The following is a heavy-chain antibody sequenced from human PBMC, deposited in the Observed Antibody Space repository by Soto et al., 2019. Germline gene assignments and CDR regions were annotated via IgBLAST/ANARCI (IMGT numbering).Heavy chain of an antibody. J-gene: IGHJ4*02. CDR1: GYTFTSYY. V-gene: IGHV1-46*03. D-gene: IGHD3-10*01. Sequence: ASVKVSCKASGYTFTSYYVHWVRQAPGQGLEWMGVVNPSVGSTSYAQKFQGRVTMTRDTSTGTVYMEVSSLRSEDTAVYYCNRGYYVSGSYYKRPVDYWGQGTLVTVSS. CDR2: VNPSVGST. CDR3: NRGYYVSGSYYKRPVDY.